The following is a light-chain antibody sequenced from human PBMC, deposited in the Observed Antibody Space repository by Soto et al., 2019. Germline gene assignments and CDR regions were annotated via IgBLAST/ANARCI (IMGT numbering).Light chain of an antibody. CDR2: ATS. CDR3: HQFGYSPRT. Sequence: EIVLPQSPGTLSLSPGETATLSCRASQTVNSDYLAWFQQRPGQATRLLIFATSRRATDIPDRFSGSGSGTDFTLAIRRLEPEEFAVYYCHQFGYSPRTFGQGTKVDIK. J-gene: IGKJ1*01. CDR1: QTVNSDY. V-gene: IGKV3-20*01.